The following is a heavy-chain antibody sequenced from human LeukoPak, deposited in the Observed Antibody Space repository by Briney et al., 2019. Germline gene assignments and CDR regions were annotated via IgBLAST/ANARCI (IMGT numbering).Heavy chain of an antibody. CDR1: GFTFSSYG. J-gene: IGHJ4*02. V-gene: IGHV3-30*18. D-gene: IGHD2-8*01. CDR2: ISYDGSNK. Sequence: GGSLRRSCAASGFTFSSYGMHWVRQAPGKGLEWVAVISYDGSNKYYADSVKGRFTISRDNSKNTLYLQMNSLRAEDTAVYYCAKDSTNPNSFDYWGQGTLVIVSS. CDR3: AKDSTNPNSFDY.